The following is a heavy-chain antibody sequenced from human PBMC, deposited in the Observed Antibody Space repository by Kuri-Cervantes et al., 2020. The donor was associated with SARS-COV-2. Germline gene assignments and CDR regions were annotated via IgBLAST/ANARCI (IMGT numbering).Heavy chain of an antibody. CDR1: GLPFNFNSYS. CDR3: ARLIAPGESSGSGWNDY. CDR2: ISRSSYI. Sequence: GESLKISCAASGLPFNFNSYSMNWVRQAPGKGLEWVSSISRSSYIFYADSVKGRFTISRDNAKNSLYSQMNSLRAEDTAVYYCARLIAPGESSGSGWNDYWGQGTLVTVSS. V-gene: IGHV3-21*01. J-gene: IGHJ4*02. D-gene: IGHD6-19*01.